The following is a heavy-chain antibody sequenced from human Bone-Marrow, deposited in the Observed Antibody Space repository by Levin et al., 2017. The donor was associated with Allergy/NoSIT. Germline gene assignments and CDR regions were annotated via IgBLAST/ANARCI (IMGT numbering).Heavy chain of an antibody. CDR2: MYPNSDNA. CDR3: ARGELGSGYLFDY. Sequence: AASVKVSCKTSGYTFTSFDINWVRQATGQGLEWMGWMYPNSDNAGYAQKFQGRVTMTRNTSISTAYMEPSSLRSEDTAISYCARGELGSGYLFDYWGQGTLVTVSS. J-gene: IGHJ4*02. V-gene: IGHV1-8*01. D-gene: IGHD5-12*01. CDR1: GYTFTSFD.